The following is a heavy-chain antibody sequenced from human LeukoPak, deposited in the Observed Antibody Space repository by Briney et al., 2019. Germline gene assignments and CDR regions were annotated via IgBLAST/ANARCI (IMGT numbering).Heavy chain of an antibody. Sequence: GASAKVSCKASGGTFHSYIVTWVRQAPGQGLEWMGGIVPIIGTANYAQKFQGRVTITADDSTSTAYMELRSLRSEDTAIYYCARDQRPSCLGGICYSGDYWGQGTLVTVTS. CDR3: ARDQRPSCLGGICYSGDY. V-gene: IGHV1-69*01. J-gene: IGHJ4*02. CDR1: GGTFHSYI. D-gene: IGHD2-15*01. CDR2: IVPIIGTA.